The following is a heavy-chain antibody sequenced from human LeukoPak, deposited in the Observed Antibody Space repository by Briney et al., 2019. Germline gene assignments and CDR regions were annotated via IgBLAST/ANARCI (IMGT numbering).Heavy chain of an antibody. CDR3: AKPLSAASGTDFHY. Sequence: PGGSLRLSCAASGFTFSSYAMSWVRQAPGKGLDWVSAISGSGTTTYYSDSVKGRFTISGDISKNTLYLQMNCLRAEDTAVYYCAKPLSAASGTDFHYWGQGTLVTVSS. CDR2: ISGSGTTT. V-gene: IGHV3-23*01. D-gene: IGHD6-13*01. J-gene: IGHJ4*02. CDR1: GFTFSSYA.